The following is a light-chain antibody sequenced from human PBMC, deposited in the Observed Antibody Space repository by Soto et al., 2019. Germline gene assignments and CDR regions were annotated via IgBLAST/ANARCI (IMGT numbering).Light chain of an antibody. V-gene: IGKV1-39*01. Sequence: DIQMTQSAASLSASVGDRVTITWKASQDISNYLNWYQQKTGKAPKLLIYDASSLQSGVPSRFSGSGSETDFTLTISSLQTEDFATYSCQQSYSTTWTFGQGTKVDIK. CDR1: QDISNY. CDR2: DAS. CDR3: QQSYSTTWT. J-gene: IGKJ1*01.